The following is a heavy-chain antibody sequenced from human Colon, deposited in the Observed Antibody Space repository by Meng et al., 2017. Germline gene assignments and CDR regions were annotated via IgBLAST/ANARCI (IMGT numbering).Heavy chain of an antibody. J-gene: IGHJ4*02. V-gene: IGHV4-61*02. CDR2: VFASGST. CDR3: ARESQDYYDGSGDFYFFYFDY. CDR1: GGSLTTDAYY. D-gene: IGHD3-22*01. Sequence: SETLSLTCSVPGGSLTTDAYYWNWVRQPAGRGLEWIGRVFASGSTTYNPSLERRATISLDTSKSQFSLKLTSVTAADTAVYYCARESQDYYDGSGDFYFFYFDYWGQGRLVTVSS.